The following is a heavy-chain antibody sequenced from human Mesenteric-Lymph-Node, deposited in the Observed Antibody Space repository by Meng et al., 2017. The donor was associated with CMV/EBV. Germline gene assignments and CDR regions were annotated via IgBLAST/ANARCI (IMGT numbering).Heavy chain of an antibody. Sequence: ASVTVSCKASGYTFTGYYIHWVRQAPGQGLEWMGWINPNSGGTKYAKKFQGRVTMTRDTSISTAYMELSRLRSDDTAVYYCARQWLVNHFDYWGQGTLVTVSS. CDR3: ARQWLVNHFDY. D-gene: IGHD6-19*01. V-gene: IGHV1-2*02. CDR2: INPNSGGT. J-gene: IGHJ4*02. CDR1: GYTFTGYY.